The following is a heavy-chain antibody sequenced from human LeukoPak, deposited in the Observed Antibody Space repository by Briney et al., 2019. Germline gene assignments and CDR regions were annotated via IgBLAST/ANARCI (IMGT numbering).Heavy chain of an antibody. Sequence: GASVKVSCKASGYTFTSYDINWVRQATGQGLEWMGWMNPNSGNTGYAQKFQGRVTMTRNTSISTAYMELSSLRSEDTAVYYCARDRGIDFGVPIYGYYYYMDVWGKGTTVTVSS. V-gene: IGHV1-8*01. J-gene: IGHJ6*03. CDR2: MNPNSGNT. D-gene: IGHD3-3*01. CDR1: GYTFTSYD. CDR3: ARDRGIDFGVPIYGYYYYMDV.